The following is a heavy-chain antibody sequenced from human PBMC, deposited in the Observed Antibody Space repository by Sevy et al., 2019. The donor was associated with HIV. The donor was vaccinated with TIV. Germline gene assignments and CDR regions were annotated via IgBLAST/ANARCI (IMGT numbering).Heavy chain of an antibody. V-gene: IGHV3-23*01. Sequence: GGSLRLSCAASGFTFSSYAMSWVRQAPGKGLEWVSAISGSGGSTYYADSVKGRFTISRDNSKNTLYLQMNSLRAEDTAVYYCAREKYYYDSSGYENDAFDIWGQGTMVTVSS. CDR2: ISGSGGST. J-gene: IGHJ3*02. D-gene: IGHD3-22*01. CDR3: AREKYYYDSSGYENDAFDI. CDR1: GFTFSSYA.